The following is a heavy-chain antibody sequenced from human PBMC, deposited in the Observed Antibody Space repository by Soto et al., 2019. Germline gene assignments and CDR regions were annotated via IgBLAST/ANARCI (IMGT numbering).Heavy chain of an antibody. CDR3: AREGTYYYDSSGYDIGFDY. V-gene: IGHV3-33*01. CDR2: IWYDGSNK. Sequence: QVQLVESGGGVVQPGRSLRLSCAASGFTFSSYGMHWVRQAPGKGLEWVAVIWYDGSNKYYADSVKGRFTISRDNSKNTLYLQMNSLRAEDTAVYYCAREGTYYYDSSGYDIGFDYWGQGTLVTVSS. J-gene: IGHJ4*02. CDR1: GFTFSSYG. D-gene: IGHD3-22*01.